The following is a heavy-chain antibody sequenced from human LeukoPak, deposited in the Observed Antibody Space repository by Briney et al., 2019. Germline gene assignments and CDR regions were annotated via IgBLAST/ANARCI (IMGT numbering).Heavy chain of an antibody. Sequence: SVKVSCKASGYTFTSYGISWVRQAPGQGLEWMGRIIPILGIANYAQKFQGRVTITADKSTSTAYMELSSLRSEDTAVYYCAREPIAADNWFDPWGQGTLVTVSS. J-gene: IGHJ5*02. CDR2: IIPILGIA. CDR1: GYTFTSYG. CDR3: AREPIAADNWFDP. D-gene: IGHD6-13*01. V-gene: IGHV1-69*04.